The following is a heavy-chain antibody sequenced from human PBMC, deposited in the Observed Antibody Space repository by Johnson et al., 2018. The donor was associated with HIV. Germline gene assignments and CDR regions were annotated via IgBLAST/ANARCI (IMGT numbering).Heavy chain of an antibody. CDR2: ISYDGSNK. V-gene: IGHV3-30-3*01. Sequence: QVQLVESGGGVVQPGRSLRLSCAASGFTFSNYAMHWVRQAPGKGLEWVALISYDGSNKYHADSVKGRFTISRDNSKNTLYLQMNSMRAEDTAVYYCARDLRGAFDIWGQGTMVAVSS. J-gene: IGHJ3*02. CDR3: ARDLRGAFDI. CDR1: GFTFSNYA.